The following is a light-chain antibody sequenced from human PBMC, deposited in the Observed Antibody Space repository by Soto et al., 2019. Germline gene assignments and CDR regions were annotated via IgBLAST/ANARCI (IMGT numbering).Light chain of an antibody. CDR2: GNS. Sequence: VLTQPPSVSGAPGQRVTISCTASSSNIGAGYDVHWYQQLPGTVPKLLIYGNSNRPSGVPDRFSGSKSGTSASLAITGLQAEDEADYYCQSYDSSLSGWVFGGGTKLTVL. CDR1: SSNIGAGYD. J-gene: IGLJ3*02. V-gene: IGLV1-40*01. CDR3: QSYDSSLSGWV.